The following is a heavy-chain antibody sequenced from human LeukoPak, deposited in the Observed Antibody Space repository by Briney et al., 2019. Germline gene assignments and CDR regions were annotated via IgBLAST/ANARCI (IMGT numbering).Heavy chain of an antibody. CDR3: AGKGYSSGWDDAFDI. CDR1: GYTFTTYW. J-gene: IGHJ3*02. CDR2: IYPGDSDT. Sequence: GESLKISCKGSGYTFTTYWIGWVRQMPGKGLECMGIIYPGDSDTRYSPSFQGQVTISADKSISTAYLQWSSLKASDTAMYYCAGKGYSSGWDDAFDIWGQGTMVTVSS. V-gene: IGHV5-51*01. D-gene: IGHD6-19*01.